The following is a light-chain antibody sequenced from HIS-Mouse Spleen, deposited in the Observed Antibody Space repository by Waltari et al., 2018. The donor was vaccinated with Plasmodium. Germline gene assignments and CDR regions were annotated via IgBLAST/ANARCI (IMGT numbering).Light chain of an antibody. Sequence: EIVMTQSPAPLPVSPGERAPLSCRASQSVSSNLAWYQQKPGQAPRLLIYGASTRATGIPARFSGSGSGTEFTLTISSLQSEDFAVYYCQQYNNWSFTFGPGTKVDIK. V-gene: IGKV3-15*01. CDR3: QQYNNWSFT. CDR1: QSVSSN. CDR2: GAS. J-gene: IGKJ3*01.